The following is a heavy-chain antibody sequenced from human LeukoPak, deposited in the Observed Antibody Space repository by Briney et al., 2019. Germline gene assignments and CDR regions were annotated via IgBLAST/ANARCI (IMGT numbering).Heavy chain of an antibody. V-gene: IGHV1-2*06. Sequence: ASVKVSCKTSAYTFTAYYMHWVRQAPGQGLEWMGRISPNSGGTDYAQRFQGRVTMTRDTSIATAYMELSRLKSDDTAVYYCASGAGSYSPDYWGQGTLVTVSS. J-gene: IGHJ4*02. CDR2: ISPNSGGT. D-gene: IGHD3-10*01. CDR1: AYTFTAYY. CDR3: ASGAGSYSPDY.